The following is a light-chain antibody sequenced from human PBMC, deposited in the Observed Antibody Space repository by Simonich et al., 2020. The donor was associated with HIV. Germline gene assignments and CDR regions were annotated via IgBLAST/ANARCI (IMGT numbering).Light chain of an antibody. V-gene: IGKV3D-11*02. Sequence: EIVMTQSPATLSVSPGERATLSCRASQSVGSNLAWYQQKPGQAPRLLIYDASNRATGIPARFSGSGPGTDFTLTISSLEPEDFAVYYCQQRSNWPITFGQGTRLEIK. CDR2: DAS. J-gene: IGKJ5*01. CDR1: QSVGSN. CDR3: QQRSNWPIT.